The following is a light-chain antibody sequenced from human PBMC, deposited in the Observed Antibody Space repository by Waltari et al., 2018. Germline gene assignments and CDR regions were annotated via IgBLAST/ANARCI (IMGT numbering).Light chain of an antibody. CDR1: SSDVGGYHY. V-gene: IGLV2-14*03. CDR2: DVS. J-gene: IGLJ2*01. Sequence: QSALTQPASVSGSPGQSITISCTGTSSDVGGYHYVSWYQQHPGKAPKLMIYDVSNRPSGVSNRFSGSKSGNTASLTISGLQAEDEADYYCSSYTSSSLLVGGGTKLTVL. CDR3: SSYTSSSLL.